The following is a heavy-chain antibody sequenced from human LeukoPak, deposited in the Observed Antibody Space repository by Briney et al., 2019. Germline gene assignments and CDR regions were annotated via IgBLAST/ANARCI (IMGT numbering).Heavy chain of an antibody. CDR3: AKGDRAVAGTNYYYYMDV. CDR1: GFTFSSYG. D-gene: IGHD6-19*01. V-gene: IGHV3-23*01. J-gene: IGHJ6*03. Sequence: GGSLRLSCAASGFTFSSYGMSWVRQAPGKGLEWVSAISGSGGSTYYADSVKGRFTISRDNSKNTLYLQMNSLRAEDTAVYYCAKGDRAVAGTNYYYYMDVWGKGTTVTISS. CDR2: ISGSGGST.